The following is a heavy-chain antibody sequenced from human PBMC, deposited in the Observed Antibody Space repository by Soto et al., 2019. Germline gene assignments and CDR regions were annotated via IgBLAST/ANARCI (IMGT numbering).Heavy chain of an antibody. J-gene: IGHJ4*02. CDR1: GGSINNNYYY. CDR3: AGKKLDVPAYFAY. V-gene: IGHV4-39*01. CDR2: VSFTGTT. D-gene: IGHD1-1*01. Sequence: SETLSLTCTVSGGSINNNYYYWGWVRQPPGKGLEWIGSVSFTGTTYYSPSLKSRVTTSIDTSRNQLSLKLTSVPAANTAGYKGAGKKLDVPAYFAYWGQGTLVTVSS.